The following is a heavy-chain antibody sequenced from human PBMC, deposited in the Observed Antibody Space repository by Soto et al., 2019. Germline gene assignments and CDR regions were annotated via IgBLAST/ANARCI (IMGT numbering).Heavy chain of an antibody. D-gene: IGHD3-3*01. Sequence: GASVKVSCKASGYTFTSYAMHWVRQAPGQRLEWMGWINAGNGNTKYSQKFQGRVTITRDTSASTAYMELSSLRSEDTAVYYCARDYDDFWSGYYVHYYYYMDVWGKGTTVTVSS. CDR3: ARDYDDFWSGYYVHYYYYMDV. CDR2: INAGNGNT. CDR1: GYTFTSYA. V-gene: IGHV1-3*01. J-gene: IGHJ6*03.